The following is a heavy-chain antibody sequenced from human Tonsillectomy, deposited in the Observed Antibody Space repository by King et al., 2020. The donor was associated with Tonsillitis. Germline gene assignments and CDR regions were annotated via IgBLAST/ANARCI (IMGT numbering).Heavy chain of an antibody. D-gene: IGHD3-16*01. CDR3: ARAISGFSYASDY. Sequence: QLQESGPGLVKPSQTLSLTCTVSGGSISSGGSYWSWIRQLPGKGLEWIGYIYYSGTTYYNPSLKSRLTISVDTSANQFSLNLTSVTAADTAVYYCARAISGFSYASDYWGQGTLVTVSS. J-gene: IGHJ4*02. CDR1: GGSISSGGSY. CDR2: IYYSGTT. V-gene: IGHV4-31*03.